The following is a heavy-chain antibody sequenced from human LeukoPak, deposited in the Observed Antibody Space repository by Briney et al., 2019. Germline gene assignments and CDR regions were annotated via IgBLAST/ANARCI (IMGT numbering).Heavy chain of an antibody. CDR1: GGSFSGNY. CDR3: ARWGTYASTSNWFDP. V-gene: IGHV4-34*01. CDR2: INHSGTT. Sequence: SETLSLTCAVYGGSFSGNYWSWIRQPPGKGLEWIGDINHSGTTNYSPSLKSRVTISVDTSKNQFSLRLSSVTAADTAVYYCARWGTYASTSNWFDPWGQGTLVTVSS. J-gene: IGHJ5*02. D-gene: IGHD2-2*01.